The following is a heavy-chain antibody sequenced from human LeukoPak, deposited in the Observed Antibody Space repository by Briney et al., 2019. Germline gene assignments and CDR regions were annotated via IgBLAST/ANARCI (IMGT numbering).Heavy chain of an antibody. J-gene: IGHJ4*02. CDR3: ARAAGRDTTSGLDFDY. CDR1: GFTVSSNY. Sequence: PGGSLRLSCAASGFTVSSNYMSWVRQAPGKGLEWVSVIYSGGSTYYADSVKGRFTISRDNSKNTLYLQMNSLRAEDTAVYYCARAAGRDTTSGLDFDYWGQGILVTVSS. V-gene: IGHV3-66*01. D-gene: IGHD1-26*01. CDR2: IYSGGST.